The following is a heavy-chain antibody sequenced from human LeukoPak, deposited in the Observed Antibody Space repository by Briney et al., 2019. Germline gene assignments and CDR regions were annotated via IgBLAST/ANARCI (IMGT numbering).Heavy chain of an antibody. V-gene: IGHV3-23*01. CDR1: GFTFSSYA. J-gene: IGHJ4*02. Sequence: GGSLRLSCVASGFTFSSYAMSWVRQAPGKGLEWVSVIIGSGGSTYYRDSVKGRFTISRDNSKNTVYLQMNSLRAEDTAVYYCAKDGTTTITFDYWGQGTLVAVSS. CDR3: AKDGTTTITFDY. CDR2: IIGSGGST. D-gene: IGHD1-1*01.